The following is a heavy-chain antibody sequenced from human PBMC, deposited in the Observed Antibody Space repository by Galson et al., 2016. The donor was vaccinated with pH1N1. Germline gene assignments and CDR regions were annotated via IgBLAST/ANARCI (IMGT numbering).Heavy chain of an antibody. J-gene: IGHJ4*02. CDR3: SRKGLPDY. CDR2: IKQDGSVK. CDR1: GFTFTDYW. D-gene: IGHD5-12*01. Sequence: LSCAVSGFTFTDYWMSWVRQTPGKGLEWVANIKQDGSVKYYVDSVRGRFTISRDNAKNSLYLQMNSLRAEDTAVYYCSRKGLPDYWGQGTLVTVSS. V-gene: IGHV3-7*01.